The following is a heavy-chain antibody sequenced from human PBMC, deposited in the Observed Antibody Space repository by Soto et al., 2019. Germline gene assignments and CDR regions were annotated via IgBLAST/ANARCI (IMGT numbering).Heavy chain of an antibody. CDR2: IGSGSRGT. J-gene: IGHJ5*02. V-gene: IGHV3-23*01. CDR3: AAPRAAVPHTRYFDP. D-gene: IGHD6-13*01. CDR1: GFAFSNFA. Sequence: EAQLLESGGGLVQPGGSLRLSCAASGFAFSNFAMSWVRQAPGKGLEWVSAIGSGSRGTHYAESVEDRFTISRDDSKNPLCLQLNSLSAADTAVYYCAAPRAAVPHTRYFDPWGQGTPVTVSP.